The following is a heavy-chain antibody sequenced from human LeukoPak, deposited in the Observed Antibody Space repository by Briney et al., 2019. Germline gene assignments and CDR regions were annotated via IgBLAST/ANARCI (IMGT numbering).Heavy chain of an antibody. CDR1: GYTFTGYY. V-gene: IGHV1-2*02. CDR2: INPNSGGT. Sequence: GASVKVSCKASGYTFTGYYMHWVRQAPGQGLEWMGWINPNSGGTNYAQKFQGRVTMTTDTSISTAYMELSRLRSDDTAVYYCASQTTVTTHWFDPWGQGTLVTVSS. CDR3: ASQTTVTTHWFDP. D-gene: IGHD4-17*01. J-gene: IGHJ5*02.